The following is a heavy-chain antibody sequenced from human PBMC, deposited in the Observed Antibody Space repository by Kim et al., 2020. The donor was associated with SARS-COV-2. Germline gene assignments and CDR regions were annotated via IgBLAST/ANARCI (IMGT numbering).Heavy chain of an antibody. Sequence: GGSLRLSCAASGFTFSSYSMNWVRQAPGKGLEWVSSISSSSSYIYYADSVKGRFTISRDNAKNSLYLQMNSLRAEDTAVYYCARDREVATIIYRYGMDVWGQGTTVTVSS. V-gene: IGHV3-21*01. D-gene: IGHD5-12*01. CDR2: ISSSSSYI. CDR1: GFTFSSYS. J-gene: IGHJ6*02. CDR3: ARDREVATIIYRYGMDV.